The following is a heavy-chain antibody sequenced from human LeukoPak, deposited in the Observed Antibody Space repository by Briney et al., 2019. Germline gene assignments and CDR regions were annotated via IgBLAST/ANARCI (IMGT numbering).Heavy chain of an antibody. V-gene: IGHV1-69*13. Sequence: ASVKVTCKSSGGTFSSYAISGVRQPPGQGLGWMGGIIPIFGTANCAQKFQGRVTITADESTSTAYMELSSLRSEDTAVYYCAREIAAAGYNWFDPWGQGTLVTVSS. CDR3: AREIAAAGYNWFDP. CDR1: GGTFSSYA. J-gene: IGHJ5*02. D-gene: IGHD6-13*01. CDR2: IIPIFGTA.